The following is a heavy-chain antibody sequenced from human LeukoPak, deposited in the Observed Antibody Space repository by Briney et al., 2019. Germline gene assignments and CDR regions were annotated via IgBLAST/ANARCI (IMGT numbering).Heavy chain of an antibody. J-gene: IGHJ5*02. Sequence: LGESLKISCKGSGYSFTSYWIGWVRQMPGKGLEWMGIIYPGDSDTRYSPSFQGQVTISADKSISTAYLQWSSLKASDTAMYYCARKKYCSSTSCYMGGFDPWGQGTLVTVSS. CDR2: IYPGDSDT. V-gene: IGHV5-51*01. CDR3: ARKKYCSSTSCYMGGFDP. CDR1: GYSFTSYW. D-gene: IGHD2-2*02.